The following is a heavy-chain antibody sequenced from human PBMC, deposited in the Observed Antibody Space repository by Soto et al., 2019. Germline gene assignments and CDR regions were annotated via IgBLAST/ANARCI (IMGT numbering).Heavy chain of an antibody. CDR1: GYTFTSYG. CDR2: ISAYNGNT. J-gene: IGHJ6*02. CDR3: ARSGYYDSSGYYTPVYYYGMDV. Sequence: SVKVSCKASGYTFTSYGISWVRQAPGQGLEWMGWISAYNGNTNYAQKLQGRVTMTTDTSTSTAYMELRSLRSDDTAVYHCARSGYYDSSGYYTPVYYYGMDVWGQGTTVTVSS. D-gene: IGHD3-22*01. V-gene: IGHV1-18*04.